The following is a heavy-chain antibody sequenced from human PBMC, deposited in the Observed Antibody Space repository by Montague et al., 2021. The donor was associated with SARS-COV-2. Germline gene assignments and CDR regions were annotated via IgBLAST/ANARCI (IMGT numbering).Heavy chain of an antibody. V-gene: IGHV4-34*01. CDR3: ARGHQGATMIVVVMVGEQYYFDY. CDR2: INRRGST. J-gene: IGHJ4*02. Sequence: SETLSLTCAVYGESFSGYYWTWIRQPPGKGLEWIGEINRRGSTKYNPSLKSRVTISVDTSKNQFSLRLSSVTAADTAVYYCARGHQGATMIVVVMVGEQYYFDYWGQGTLVTVSS. D-gene: IGHD3-22*01. CDR1: GESFSGYY.